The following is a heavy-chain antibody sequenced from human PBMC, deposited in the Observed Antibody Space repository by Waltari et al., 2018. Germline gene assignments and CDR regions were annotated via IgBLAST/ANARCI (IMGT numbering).Heavy chain of an antibody. CDR2: ISGNGGST. D-gene: IGHD5-12*01. Sequence: EVQLLESGGGLAQPGGSLRLSCAASGFTFSNCAMTWVRQASGKGLEWVSTISGNGGSTYYADSVKGRFTISRDNSKNTLYLQMNSLRAEDTAVYYCARVPGLSEYSGYDPYYFDYWGQGTLVTVSS. J-gene: IGHJ4*02. CDR1: GFTFSNCA. CDR3: ARVPGLSEYSGYDPYYFDY. V-gene: IGHV3-23*01.